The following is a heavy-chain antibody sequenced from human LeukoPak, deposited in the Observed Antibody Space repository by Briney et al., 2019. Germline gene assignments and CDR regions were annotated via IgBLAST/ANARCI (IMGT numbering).Heavy chain of an antibody. V-gene: IGHV3-20*04. D-gene: IGHD2-15*01. Sequence: GGSLRLSCAASGFTFGDYGMSWVRQAPGKGLEWVSGINWNGGSTGYADSVKGRFTISRDNAKSSLYLQMNSLRAEDTALYYCAKSGRNYYYYYMDVWGKGTTVTVSS. CDR3: AKSGRNYYYYYMDV. CDR1: GFTFGDYG. CDR2: INWNGGST. J-gene: IGHJ6*03.